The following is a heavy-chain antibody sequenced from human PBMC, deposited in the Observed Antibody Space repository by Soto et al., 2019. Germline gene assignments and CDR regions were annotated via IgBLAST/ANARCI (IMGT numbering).Heavy chain of an antibody. CDR3: ARDLLEEKLITNPNWFGP. CDR2: ISAYNGNT. D-gene: IGHD1-20*01. V-gene: IGHV1-18*01. CDR1: GYTFTSYG. J-gene: IGHJ5*02. Sequence: ASVKVSCKASGYTFTSYGISWVRQAPGQGLEWMGWISAYNGNTNYAQKLQGRVTMTTDTSTSTAYMELRSLRSDDTAVYYCARDLLEEKLITNPNWFGPGGQGTPVTVSS.